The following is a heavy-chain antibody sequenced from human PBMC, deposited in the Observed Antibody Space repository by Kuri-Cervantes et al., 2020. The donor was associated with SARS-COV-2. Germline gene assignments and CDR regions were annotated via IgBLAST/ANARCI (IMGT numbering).Heavy chain of an antibody. Sequence: GGFLRLSCAASGFTFSSNWMSWVRQAPGKGLEWVANIKQDGSEKYYVDSVKGRFTISRENAKNSLYLLMNSLRAEDKDWYYRAIVQQLYGEVRKKLGHYYYYYYMDVWGKGTTVTVSS. CDR3: AIVQQLYGEVRKKLGHYYYYYYMDV. J-gene: IGHJ6*03. CDR2: IKQDGSEK. D-gene: IGHD3-10*02. CDR1: GFTFSSNW. V-gene: IGHV3-7*01.